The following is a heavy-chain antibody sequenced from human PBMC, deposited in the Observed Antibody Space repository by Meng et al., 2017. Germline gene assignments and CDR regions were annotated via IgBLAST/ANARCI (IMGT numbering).Heavy chain of an antibody. CDR3: AKDYSSSWYGGYFDY. V-gene: IGHV3-9*03. J-gene: IGHJ4*02. D-gene: IGHD6-13*01. Sequence: SLKISCAASGFTFDDYAMHWVRQAPGKGLEWVSGISWNSGSIGYADSVKGRFTISRDNAKNSLYLQMNSLRAEDMALYYCAKDYSSSWYGGYFDYWGQGTLVTVSS. CDR1: GFTFDDYA. CDR2: ISWNSGSI.